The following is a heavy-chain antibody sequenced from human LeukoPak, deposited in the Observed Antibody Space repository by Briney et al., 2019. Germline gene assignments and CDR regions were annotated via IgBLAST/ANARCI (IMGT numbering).Heavy chain of an antibody. J-gene: IGHJ4*02. D-gene: IGHD6-19*01. CDR3: ARDLVGSGWGYYFDY. Sequence: PGGSLRLSCAASGFTFSSYWMSWVRQAPGKGLEWVANIKQDGSEKFYVDSVKGRFTISRNNAKHSLYLQMNSLRAEDTAVYYCARDLVGSGWGYYFDYWGQGTLVTVSS. CDR1: GFTFSSYW. CDR2: IKQDGSEK. V-gene: IGHV3-7*01.